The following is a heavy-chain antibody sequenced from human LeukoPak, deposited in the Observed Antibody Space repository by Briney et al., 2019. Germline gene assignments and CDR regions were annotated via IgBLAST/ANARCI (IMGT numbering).Heavy chain of an antibody. CDR2: IHHSGRA. CDR3: ARAAAGTNSWYYFDY. J-gene: IGHJ4*02. CDR1: VDSINGGDNY. D-gene: IGHD6-19*01. Sequence: PSETLSFTCTVSVDSINGGDNYWTGIPQPPGKGLEWIGYIHHSGRAYYHPSLKSRGYISVVLSENQLSLSLNSLTAADSAVYYCARAAAGTNSWYYFDYWGQGILVTVSS. V-gene: IGHV4-30-4*08.